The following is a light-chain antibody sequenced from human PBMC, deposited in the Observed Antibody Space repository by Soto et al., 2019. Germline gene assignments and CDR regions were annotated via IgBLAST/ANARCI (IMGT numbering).Light chain of an antibody. CDR1: QGISSY. Sequence: DIQLTQSPSFLSASVGDRVTITCRASQGISSYLAWYQQKPGKAPNLLIHTASTLQSGVPSRFSGSGSGTEFTLTISSLQPEDFATYYCQKRNSYPITFGQGKRREIK. J-gene: IGKJ5*01. CDR2: TAS. V-gene: IGKV1-9*01. CDR3: QKRNSYPIT.